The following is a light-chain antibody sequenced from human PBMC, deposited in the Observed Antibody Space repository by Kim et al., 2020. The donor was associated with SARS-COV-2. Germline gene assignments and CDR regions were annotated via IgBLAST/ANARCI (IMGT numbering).Light chain of an antibody. CDR3: QSFDDNNPVI. Sequence: KTVTISCTRSGGRIASNYVQWYQQRPGSAPTTVIYEHNQRPAGVPDRFSGSIDSSSNSASLTISGLEPEDEADYYCQSFDDNNPVIFGGGTQLTVL. CDR1: GGRIASNY. CDR2: EHN. J-gene: IGLJ2*01. V-gene: IGLV6-57*03.